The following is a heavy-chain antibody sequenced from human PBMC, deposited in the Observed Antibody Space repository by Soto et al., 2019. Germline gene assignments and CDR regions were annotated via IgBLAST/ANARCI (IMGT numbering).Heavy chain of an antibody. CDR3: VRDRYSSSGWFDP. CDR1: GDSVSRYSAA. V-gene: IGHV6-1*01. J-gene: IGHJ5*02. Sequence: PSQTLSLTCVISGDSVSRYSAAWNWIRQSPSGGLEWLGRTYYRSRFFIDYAESVKSRIIIKPDTSKNQFSLQLKSVTPEDTAVDYCVRDRYSSSGWFDPGGQGTPVTVSS. D-gene: IGHD3-10*01. CDR2: TYYRSRFFI.